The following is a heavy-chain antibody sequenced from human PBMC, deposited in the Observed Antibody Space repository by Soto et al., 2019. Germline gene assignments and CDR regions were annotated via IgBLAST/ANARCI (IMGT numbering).Heavy chain of an antibody. CDR1: GYTLTELS. D-gene: IGHD3-9*01. CDR2: FDPEDGET. Sequence: QVQLVQSGAEVKKPGASVKVSCKVSGYTLTELSMHWVRQAPGKGLEWLGGFDPEDGETIYAQKFQGRVTMTEDTSTDTAYMELSILRSEDTAVYYCATPDILTGYTIDGHAFDIWGQGTMVTVSS. V-gene: IGHV1-24*01. J-gene: IGHJ3*02. CDR3: ATPDILTGYTIDGHAFDI.